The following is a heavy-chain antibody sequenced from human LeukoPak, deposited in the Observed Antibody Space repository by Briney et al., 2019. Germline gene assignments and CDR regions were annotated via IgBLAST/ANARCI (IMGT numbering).Heavy chain of an antibody. J-gene: IGHJ6*04. Sequence: ASVKVSCKASGYTFTSYGISWVRQAPGQGLEWMGWISANNGNINYAQKLQGRVTMTTDTSTSTAYMELRSLRSDDTAVYYCARSRSGRFLEWLYHPLDVWGKGTTVTVSS. CDR1: GYTFTSYG. CDR2: ISANNGNI. V-gene: IGHV1-18*01. D-gene: IGHD3-3*01. CDR3: ARSRSGRFLEWLYHPLDV.